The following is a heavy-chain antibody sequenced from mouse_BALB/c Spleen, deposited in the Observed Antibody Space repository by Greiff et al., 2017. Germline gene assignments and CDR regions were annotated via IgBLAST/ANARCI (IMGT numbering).Heavy chain of an antibody. V-gene: IGHV14-4*02. D-gene: IGHD3-1*01. J-gene: IGHJ2*01. CDR1: GFNIKDYY. Sequence: VQLQQSGAELVRSGASVKLSCTASGFNIKDYYMHWVKQRPEQGLEWIGLIDPENGDTEYAPKFQGKATMTADTSSNTAYLQLSSLTSEDTAVYYCNAARATPYYFDYWGQGTTLTVSS. CDR3: NAARATPYYFDY. CDR2: IDPENGDT.